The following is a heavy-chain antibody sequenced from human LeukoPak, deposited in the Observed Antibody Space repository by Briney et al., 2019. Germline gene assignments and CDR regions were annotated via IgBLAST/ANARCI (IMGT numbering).Heavy chain of an antibody. Sequence: PGGALRLSCAASGFTFSNAWMTWVRQAPGKGLEWVGRIKSKTDAGTTDYAARVKGRFIISRDDSKNTLYLQMNSLKTEDTAVYYCTTDYYESSAYYKYWGQGTLVTVSS. CDR3: TTDYYESSAYYKY. D-gene: IGHD3-22*01. CDR2: IKSKTDAGTT. J-gene: IGHJ4*02. V-gene: IGHV3-15*01. CDR1: GFTFSNAW.